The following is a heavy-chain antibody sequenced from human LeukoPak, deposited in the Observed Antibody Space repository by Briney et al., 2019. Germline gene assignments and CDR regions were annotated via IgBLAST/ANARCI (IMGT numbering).Heavy chain of an antibody. D-gene: IGHD2-8*02. Sequence: GGSLRLSCAASGFTFSRNAIHWVRQGPGKGLEWVAYIAHHGFNTYYADSVKGRFTISRDNSKRTLYLQMNSLRPDGTAVYYCAKDGFWSCTDWGQGTLVTVSS. V-gene: IGHV3-30*02. CDR1: GFTFSRNA. CDR3: AKDGFWSCTD. J-gene: IGHJ4*02. CDR2: IAHHGFNT.